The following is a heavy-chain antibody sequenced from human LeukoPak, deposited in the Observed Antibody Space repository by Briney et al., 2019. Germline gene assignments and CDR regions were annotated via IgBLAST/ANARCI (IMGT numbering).Heavy chain of an antibody. D-gene: IGHD4-17*01. J-gene: IGHJ4*02. CDR3: ARFHDYEIDY. CDR2: INHSGST. Sequence: PSETLSLTCTVSGGSFSGYYWSWIRQPPGKGLEWIGEINHSGSTNYNPSLKSRVTISVDTSKDQFSLKLSSVTAADTAVYYCARFHDYEIDYWGQGTLVTVSS. V-gene: IGHV4-34*01. CDR1: GGSFSGYY.